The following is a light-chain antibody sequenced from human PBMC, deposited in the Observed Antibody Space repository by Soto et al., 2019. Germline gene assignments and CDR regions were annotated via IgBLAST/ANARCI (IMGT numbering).Light chain of an antibody. CDR3: QQYNYWPRT. V-gene: IGKV3D-15*01. Sequence: EIVMTQSPATLSLSPGERATLSCRASQTVGSNLAWYQQKPCQAPRLLINDASTRATGIPARFSGSGSGTEFTLTISSLQSEDFALYYCQQYNYWPRTFGQGTRLEIK. J-gene: IGKJ2*01. CDR2: DAS. CDR1: QTVGSN.